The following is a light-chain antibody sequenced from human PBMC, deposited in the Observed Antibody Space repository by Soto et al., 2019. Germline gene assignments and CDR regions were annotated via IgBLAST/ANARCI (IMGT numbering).Light chain of an antibody. CDR1: QGISSY. V-gene: IGKV1-9*01. J-gene: IGKJ4*01. CDR3: QRLNSYPPELT. CDR2: AAS. Sequence: DIQMTQSPSTLSASVGDRVTITCRTSQGISSYLAWYQQKPGKAPKLLIYAASTLQSGVPSRFSGSGSGTDFTLTISSLQPEDFATYYCQRLNSYPPELTFGGGTKVDIK.